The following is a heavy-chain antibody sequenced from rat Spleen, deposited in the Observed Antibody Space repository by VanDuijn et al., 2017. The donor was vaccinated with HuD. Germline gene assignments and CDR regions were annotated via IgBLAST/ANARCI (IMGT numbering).Heavy chain of an antibody. CDR1: GFTFNDHF. CDR3: ARGGTYFDY. Sequence: EVQLVESDGGLVQPGRSLKLSCAASGFTFNDHFMAWIRQAPTKGLEWVASISPSGDSTYYRDSVKGRFTISRDNAKRTLYLQMDSLRSEDTATYYCARGGTYFDYWGQGVMVTVSS. J-gene: IGHJ2*01. V-gene: IGHV5-19*01. CDR2: ISPSGDST. D-gene: IGHD1-5*01.